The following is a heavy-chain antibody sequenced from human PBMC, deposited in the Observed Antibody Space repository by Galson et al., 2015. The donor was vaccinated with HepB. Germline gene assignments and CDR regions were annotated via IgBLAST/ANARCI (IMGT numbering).Heavy chain of an antibody. CDR3: ASRFGDYYDTTTDSPDAFDI. CDR2: IYPGDSDT. D-gene: IGHD3-22*01. J-gene: IGHJ3*02. CDR1: GYSFTSYW. V-gene: IGHV5-51*01. Sequence: QSGAEVKKPGESLKTSCKGSGYSFTSYWIGWVRQMPGKGLEWMGIIYPGDSDTRYSPSFQGQVTISADKSISTAYLQWSSLEASDTAMYYCASRFGDYYDTTTDSPDAFDIWGQGTMVTVSS.